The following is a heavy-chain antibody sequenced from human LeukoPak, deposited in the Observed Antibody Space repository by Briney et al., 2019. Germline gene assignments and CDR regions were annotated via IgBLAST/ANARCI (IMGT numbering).Heavy chain of an antibody. CDR2: IISDGSST. Sequence: HAGGSLRLSCVASGFTFSSHWMVWVRQAPGKGLVWVSRIISDGSSTNYADSVQGRFTISRDNAKNTLYLQMNSLRAEDTAVYYCTVPPMNWGQGTLVTVSS. CDR3: TVPPMN. V-gene: IGHV3-74*01. CDR1: GFTFSSHW. J-gene: IGHJ4*02.